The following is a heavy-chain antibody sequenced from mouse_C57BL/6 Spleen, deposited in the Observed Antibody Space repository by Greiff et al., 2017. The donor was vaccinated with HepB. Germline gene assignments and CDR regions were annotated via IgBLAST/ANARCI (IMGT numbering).Heavy chain of an antibody. CDR3: ARSRVGGYAMDY. CDR1: GYSFTSYY. J-gene: IGHJ4*01. V-gene: IGHV1-66*01. D-gene: IGHD1-1*02. Sequence: QVQLQQSGPELVKPGASVKISCKASGYSFTSYYIHWVKQRPGQGLEWIGWIYPGSGNTKYNEKFKGKAILTADTSSSTAYMQLSSLTSEDSAVYYCARSRVGGYAMDYWGQGTSVTVSS. CDR2: IYPGSGNT.